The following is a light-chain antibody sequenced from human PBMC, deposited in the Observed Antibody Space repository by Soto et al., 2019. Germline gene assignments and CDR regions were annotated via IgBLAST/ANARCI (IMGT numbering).Light chain of an antibody. V-gene: IGKV3-20*01. J-gene: IGKJ1*01. CDR1: QSVSSY. Sequence: EIVLTQSPATLSLSPGERATLYCRASQSVSSYLAWYQQKPGQAPRLLIYDASSRATGIPDRFSGSGSGTDFTLTISRLEPEDFAVYYCQQYGSSPGTFGQGTKVDIK. CDR3: QQYGSSPGT. CDR2: DAS.